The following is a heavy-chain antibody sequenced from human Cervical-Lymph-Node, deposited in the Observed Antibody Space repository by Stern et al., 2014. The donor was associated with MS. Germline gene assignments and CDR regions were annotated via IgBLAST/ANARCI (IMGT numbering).Heavy chain of an antibody. CDR2: IYPYDADT. J-gene: IGHJ4*02. CDR1: GYSFTIYY. CDR3: ARHVQGFDY. V-gene: IGHV5-51*01. Sequence: EVQLVESGAEVKKPGESLKISCKLSGYSFTIYYIAWVRQMPGPGLEWMGVIYPYDADTTSSPSFQGQVPIQADKSITTAYLQWSSLRASDTAMYYCARHVQGFDYWGQGTLVTVSS.